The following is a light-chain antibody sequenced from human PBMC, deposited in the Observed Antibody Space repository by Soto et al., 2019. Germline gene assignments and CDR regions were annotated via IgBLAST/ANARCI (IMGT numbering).Light chain of an antibody. CDR2: GGS. CDR3: QQYGNSPPYS. V-gene: IGKV3-20*01. CDR1: QSVRRSH. J-gene: IGKJ2*03. Sequence: IVLTQSQGTLSLSPGERATLSCRASQSVRRSHLAWYQQKPGQAPRLLIYGGSSRANGIADRFSGSGSGTDFTLTISRLEPEDFAVHYCQQYGNSPPYSFGQGTKLEIK.